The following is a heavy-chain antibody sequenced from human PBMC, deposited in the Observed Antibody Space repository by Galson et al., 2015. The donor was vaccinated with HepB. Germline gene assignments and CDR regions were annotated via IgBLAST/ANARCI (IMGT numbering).Heavy chain of an antibody. CDR2: IYYSGST. CDR1: GGSISSSNW. Sequence: ETLSLTCAVSGGSISSSNWWSWVRQPPGKGLEWIGSIYYSGSTYYNPSLKSRVTISVDTSKNQFSLKLSSVTAADTAVYYCARPGSGSSSWYSGVPSIYYYYYGMDVWGQGTTVTVSS. D-gene: IGHD6-13*01. J-gene: IGHJ6*02. V-gene: IGHV4-39*01. CDR3: ARPGSGSSSWYSGVPSIYYYYYGMDV.